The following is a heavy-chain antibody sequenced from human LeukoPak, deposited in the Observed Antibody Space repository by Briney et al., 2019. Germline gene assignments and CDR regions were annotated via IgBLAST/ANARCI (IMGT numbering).Heavy chain of an antibody. J-gene: IGHJ6*03. CDR3: AKGGGYEAQYYYYYLDV. D-gene: IGHD5-12*01. Sequence: GGSLRLSCAASGFTFSSYGMHWVRQTPGKGLEWVAFIRYDGSNKYYADSVKGRFTISRDNSKNTLYLQMKSLRAEDTAVYYCAKGGGYEAQYYYYYLDVWGKGTTVTISS. V-gene: IGHV3-30*02. CDR1: GFTFSSYG. CDR2: IRYDGSNK.